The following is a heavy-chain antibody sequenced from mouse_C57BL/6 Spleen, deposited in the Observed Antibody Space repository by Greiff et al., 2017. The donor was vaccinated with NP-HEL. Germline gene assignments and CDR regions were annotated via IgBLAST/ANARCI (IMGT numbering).Heavy chain of an antibody. CDR1: GYTFTSYW. V-gene: IGHV1-64*01. CDR2: IHPNSGST. J-gene: IGHJ4*01. Sequence: QVHVKQPGAELVKPGASVKLSCKASGYTFTSYWMHWVKQRPGQGLEWIGMIHPNSGSTNYNEKFKSKATLTVDKSSSTAYMQLSSLTSEDSAVYYCARRRRFDAMDYWGQGTSVTVSS. CDR3: ARRRRFDAMDY.